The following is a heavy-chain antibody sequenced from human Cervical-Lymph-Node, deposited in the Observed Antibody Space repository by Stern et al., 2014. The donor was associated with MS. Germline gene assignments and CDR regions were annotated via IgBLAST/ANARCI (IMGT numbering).Heavy chain of an antibody. V-gene: IGHV1-18*01. Sequence: VQLVESGTEVKKPGASVKVSCKASGYSFTTYGFSWVRQAPGQGLEWMGWIRAYDGHTNYAQNLQGRVTMTTDTSTSTAYMELRSLRSDDTAMYYCAREAARGSYVDYYNGMDVWGQGTTVTVS. CDR3: AREAARGSYVDYYNGMDV. D-gene: IGHD3-16*01. CDR1: GYSFTTYG. J-gene: IGHJ6*02. CDR2: IRAYDGHT.